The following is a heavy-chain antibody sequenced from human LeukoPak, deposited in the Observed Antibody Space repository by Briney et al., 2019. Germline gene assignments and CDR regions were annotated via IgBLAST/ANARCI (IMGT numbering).Heavy chain of an antibody. J-gene: IGHJ4*02. CDR2: TYYRSKWYN. V-gene: IGHV6-1*01. CDR3: ARDPDVCCGGDCWFDY. Sequence: SQTLSLTCAISGDSVSSNSAAWNWIRQSPSRGLEWLGRTYYRSKWYNDYAVSVKSRITINPDTSKNQFSLQLNSVTPEDTAVYYCARDPDVCCGGDCWFDYWGQGTLVTVSS. D-gene: IGHD2-21*02. CDR1: GDSVSSNSAA.